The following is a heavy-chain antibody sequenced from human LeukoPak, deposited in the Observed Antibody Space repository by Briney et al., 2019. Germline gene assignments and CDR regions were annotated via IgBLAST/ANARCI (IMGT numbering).Heavy chain of an antibody. CDR1: GYTLTELS. D-gene: IGHD3-3*01. Sequence: GASVKVSCKVSGYTLTELSMHWVRQAPGKGLGWMGGFDPEDGETIYAQKFQGRVTMTEDTSTDTAYMKLSSLRSEDTAVYYCATGPRIYDFWSGYTFDYWGQGTLVTVSS. CDR3: ATGPRIYDFWSGYTFDY. CDR2: FDPEDGET. J-gene: IGHJ4*02. V-gene: IGHV1-24*01.